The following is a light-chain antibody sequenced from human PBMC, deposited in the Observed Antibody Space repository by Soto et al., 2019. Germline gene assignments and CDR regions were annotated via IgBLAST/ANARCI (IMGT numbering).Light chain of an antibody. Sequence: QPASVSGSPGQSITISCTGTSSDVGSYNLVSWYQQHPGKAPKLMIYEVSKRPSGVSNRFSGSKSGNTASLTISGLQAKDEADYYCCSYAGSSTCVFGTGTKVTVL. CDR2: EVS. CDR3: CSYAGSSTCV. CDR1: SSDVGSYNL. V-gene: IGLV2-23*02. J-gene: IGLJ1*01.